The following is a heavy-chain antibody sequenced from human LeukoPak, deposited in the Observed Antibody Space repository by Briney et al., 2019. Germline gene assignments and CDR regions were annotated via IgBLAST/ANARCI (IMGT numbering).Heavy chain of an antibody. CDR2: INPNSGGT. Sequence: ASLKVSCRASGYTLTGPYIHWMRQAPEQGLEWMGWINPNSGGTKYAQKFQGRVTVTRDTSTSTVYMELSGLRADDTAAYYCARVEYCTKGVCINFDLWGQGTLVTVSS. CDR1: GYTLTGPY. V-gene: IGHV1-2*02. D-gene: IGHD2-8*01. J-gene: IGHJ4*02. CDR3: ARVEYCTKGVCINFDL.